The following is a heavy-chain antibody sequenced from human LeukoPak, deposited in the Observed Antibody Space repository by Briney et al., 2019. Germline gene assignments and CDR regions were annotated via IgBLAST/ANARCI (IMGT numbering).Heavy chain of an antibody. Sequence: ASVKVSCKASGYTFTSYDINWVRQATGQGLEWMGWMNPNSGNTGYAQKFQGRVTITRNTSISTAYMELSRLRSEDTAVYYCARGRRNVVVIATVLYYFDYWGQGTLVTVSS. CDR2: MNPNSGNT. CDR3: ARGRRNVVVIATVLYYFDY. D-gene: IGHD2-21*01. J-gene: IGHJ4*02. CDR1: GYTFTSYD. V-gene: IGHV1-8*03.